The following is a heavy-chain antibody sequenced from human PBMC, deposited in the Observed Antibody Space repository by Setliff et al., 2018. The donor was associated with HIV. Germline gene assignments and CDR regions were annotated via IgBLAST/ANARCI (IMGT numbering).Heavy chain of an antibody. CDR3: ARLHIRFRSQDWAAVDV. CDR2: IYHNGST. D-gene: IGHD3-3*01. CDR1: GYSITSVYY. Sequence: SETLSLTCAVSGYSITSVYYWGWIRQPPGKGLEWIGSIYHNGSTYYNPSLKSRVSILVDISKNQFSLKLSSVTAADTAVYYCARLHIRFRSQDWAAVDVWGQGTTVTV. V-gene: IGHV4-38-2*01. J-gene: IGHJ6*02.